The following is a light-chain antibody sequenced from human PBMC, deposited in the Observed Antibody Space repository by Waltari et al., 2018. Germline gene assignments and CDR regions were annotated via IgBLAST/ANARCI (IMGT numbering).Light chain of an antibody. CDR1: GSDVDGYDY. V-gene: IGLV2-8*01. CDR3: TSQAVGGVLL. Sequence: QSALTQPPSASGSPGQSVTISCTGIGSDVDGYDYVSWYQQHPGKAPKLMIYEVTKRPSGISNRFSASKSANTASLTISGLQAEDEADYYCTSQAVGGVLLFGGGTQLTVL. CDR2: EVT. J-gene: IGLJ2*01.